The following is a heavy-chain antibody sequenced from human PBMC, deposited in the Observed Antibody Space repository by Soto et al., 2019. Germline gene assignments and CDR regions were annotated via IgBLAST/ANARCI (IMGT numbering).Heavy chain of an antibody. V-gene: IGHV4-30-2*01. D-gene: IGHD4-17*01. J-gene: IGHJ6*02. CDR2: IYHSGYT. CDR1: GGSISSGGYS. Sequence: PSETLSLTCAVSGGSISSGGYSWSWIRQPPGKGLEWIGYIYHSGYTYYNPSLKSRVTISVDRSKNQFSLKLSSVTAADTAVYYCARTHYGDYGYGMDVWGQGPTVTVSS. CDR3: ARTHYGDYGYGMDV.